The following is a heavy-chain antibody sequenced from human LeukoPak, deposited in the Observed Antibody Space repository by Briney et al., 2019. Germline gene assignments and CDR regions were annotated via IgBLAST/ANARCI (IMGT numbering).Heavy chain of an antibody. D-gene: IGHD3-22*01. CDR3: ARGPYYYDSSGYYDY. V-gene: IGHV1-2*02. CDR1: GYTFTGYY. J-gene: IGHJ4*02. CDR2: INPNSGGT. Sequence: ASVKVSCKASGYTFTGYYMHCVRQAPGQGLEWMGGINPNSGGTNYAQKFQGRVTMTRDRSISTAYMELSRLRSDDTAVYYCARGPYYYDSSGYYDYWGQGTLVTVSS.